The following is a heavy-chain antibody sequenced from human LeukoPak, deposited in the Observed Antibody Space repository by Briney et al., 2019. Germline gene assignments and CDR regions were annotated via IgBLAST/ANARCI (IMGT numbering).Heavy chain of an antibody. D-gene: IGHD5-24*01. CDR3: ARVRWLQLGHFDY. J-gene: IGHJ4*02. Sequence: SETLSLTCAVYGGSFSGYYWSWIRQPPGKGLEWIGEINHSGSTNYNPSLKSRVTISVDTSRNQFSLKLSSVTAADTAVYYCARVRWLQLGHFDYWGQGTLVTVSS. V-gene: IGHV4-34*01. CDR1: GGSFSGYY. CDR2: INHSGST.